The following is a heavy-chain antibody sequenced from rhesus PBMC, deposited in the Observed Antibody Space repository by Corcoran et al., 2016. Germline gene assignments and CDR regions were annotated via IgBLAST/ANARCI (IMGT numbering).Heavy chain of an antibody. Sequence: QVQLQESGPGLVKPSETLSLTCAVSGGSISGGYYWGWIRQHPGKGLEWIGNIYGNSASTSSNPSLKSRVTISKDTSENQFSLKRSSVPAADTAVYYCASLVLTARDFDYWGQGVLVTVSS. CDR3: ASLVLTARDFDY. CDR1: GGSISGGYY. J-gene: IGHJ4*01. D-gene: IGHD2-15*01. CDR2: IYGNSAST. V-gene: IGHV4S7*01.